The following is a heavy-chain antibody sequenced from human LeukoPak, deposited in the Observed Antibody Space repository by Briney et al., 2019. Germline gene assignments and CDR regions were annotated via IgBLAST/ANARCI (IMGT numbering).Heavy chain of an antibody. Sequence: SGGSLRLSCAASGFTFSSYGMHWVRQAPGKGLEWVANIKQDGSEKYYVDSVKGRFTISRDNAKNSLYLQMNSLRAEDTAVYYCARDSSSYYWGQGTLVTVSS. CDR1: GFTFSSYG. V-gene: IGHV3-7*01. CDR3: ARDSSSYY. J-gene: IGHJ4*02. D-gene: IGHD6-13*01. CDR2: IKQDGSEK.